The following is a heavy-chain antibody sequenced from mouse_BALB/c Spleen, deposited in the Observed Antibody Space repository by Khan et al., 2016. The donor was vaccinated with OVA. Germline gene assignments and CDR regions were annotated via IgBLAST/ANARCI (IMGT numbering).Heavy chain of an antibody. V-gene: IGHV1-26*01. Sequence: VHVKQSGPDLVKPGASVKISCKASGYSFTAYYLSWVKQSHGESLEWIGRVNPNNGDTTYNQKFKGKAILTVDKSSNTAYMDLRSLTSEDSAVYYCAGGYDFFAYWGQGTLVTVSA. CDR3: AGGYDFFAY. CDR1: GYSFTAYY. CDR2: VNPNNGDT. J-gene: IGHJ3*01. D-gene: IGHD2-14*01.